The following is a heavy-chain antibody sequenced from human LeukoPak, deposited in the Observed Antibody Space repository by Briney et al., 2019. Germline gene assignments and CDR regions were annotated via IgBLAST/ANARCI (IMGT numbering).Heavy chain of an antibody. D-gene: IGHD1-26*01. CDR3: ARENSGSYREFDY. CDR1: GGSFSSYY. Sequence: PSETLSLTCTVSGGSFSSYYWNWIRQPAGKGLEWIGRIYTSGSTNYNASLKSRVSMSVDTSKNQFSLKLSSVTAADTAVFYCARENSGSYREFDYWGQGTLVTVSS. J-gene: IGHJ4*02. CDR2: IYTSGST. V-gene: IGHV4-4*07.